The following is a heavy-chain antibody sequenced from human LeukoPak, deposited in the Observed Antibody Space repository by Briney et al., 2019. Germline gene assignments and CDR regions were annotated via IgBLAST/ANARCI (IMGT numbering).Heavy chain of an antibody. D-gene: IGHD3-22*01. Sequence: GGSLRLSCAASGFTFSSYAMSWVRQVPGKGLEWVSAISGSGGGTFYTDFMKGRFTISRDNSKNTLLLQMNSLRAADTAIYYCAKGYDHYDDGGYYSRPDTFDLWGQGTMVTVSS. CDR1: GFTFSSYA. CDR3: AKGYDHYDDGGYYSRPDTFDL. V-gene: IGHV3-23*01. J-gene: IGHJ3*01. CDR2: ISGSGGGT.